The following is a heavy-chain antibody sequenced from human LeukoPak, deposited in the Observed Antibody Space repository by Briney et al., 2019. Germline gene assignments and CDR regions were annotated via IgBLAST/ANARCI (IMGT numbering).Heavy chain of an antibody. CDR3: ARAEGSGSGAYTLDY. CDR2: IYTSGTT. CDR1: GGSTINYF. Sequence: SETLSLTCTVSGGSTINYFRSWIRQPAGKGLEWIGHIYTSGTTHYNPSLDNRVTISLDTSKSQFSLHLNSVTAADTAVYYCARAEGSGSGAYTLDYWGQGILVTVSS. D-gene: IGHD3-10*01. V-gene: IGHV4-4*07. J-gene: IGHJ4*02.